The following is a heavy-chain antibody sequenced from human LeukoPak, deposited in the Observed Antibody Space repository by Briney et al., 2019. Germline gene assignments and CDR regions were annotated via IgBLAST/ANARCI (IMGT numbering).Heavy chain of an antibody. CDR2: LRGGDDST. D-gene: IGHD2-15*01. Sequence: GGSLRLSCTASGSTITSYVTSWVRQAPGKGLEWISSLRGGDDSTNYADSVKGRFAISTDNFKNTVYLQMNTLTVDDTALYYCASRSGQWDFWGPGTLVTVSS. J-gene: IGHJ4*02. CDR1: GSTITSYV. V-gene: IGHV3-23*01. CDR3: ASRSGQWDF.